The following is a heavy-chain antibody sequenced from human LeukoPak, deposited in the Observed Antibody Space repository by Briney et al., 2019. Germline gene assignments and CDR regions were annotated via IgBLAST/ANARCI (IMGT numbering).Heavy chain of an antibody. CDR1: GFTFTGYY. Sequence: TSVKVSCKASGFTFTGYYMHWVLQAPGQGLEWIGRINPNSGGTNYAQKLQGRVTMTRDTSISTAYMELSRLRSDDTAVYYCARVDTAMGSFYYYYYYMDVWGKGTTVTVSS. V-gene: IGHV1-2*06. D-gene: IGHD5-18*01. CDR3: ARVDTAMGSFYYYYYYMDV. CDR2: INPNSGGT. J-gene: IGHJ6*03.